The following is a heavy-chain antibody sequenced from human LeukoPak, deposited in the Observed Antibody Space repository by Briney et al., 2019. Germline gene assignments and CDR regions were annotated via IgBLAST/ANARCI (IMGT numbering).Heavy chain of an antibody. CDR1: GGSISSYY. J-gene: IGHJ6*03. D-gene: IGHD4-17*01. Sequence: SETLSLTCTVSGGSISSYYWSWIRQPPGKGLEWIGYIYYSGSTSYNPSLKSRVTMSVDTSKNQFSLKLSSVTAADTAVYYCARGSATVTTYYYYMDVWGKGTTVTVSS. V-gene: IGHV4-59*01. CDR3: ARGSATVTTYYYYMDV. CDR2: IYYSGST.